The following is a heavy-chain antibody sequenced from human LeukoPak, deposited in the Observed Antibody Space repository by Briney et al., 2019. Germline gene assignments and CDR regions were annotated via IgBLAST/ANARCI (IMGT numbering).Heavy chain of an antibody. CDR1: GYTFTSYA. D-gene: IGHD3-10*01. V-gene: IGHV7-4-1*02. CDR3: ASLWFGAPLTDGPDV. J-gene: IGHJ6*02. Sequence: ASVKVSCKASGYTFTSYAMNWVRQAPGQGLEWMGWINTNTGNPTYAQGFTGRFVFSLDTSVSTAYLQISSLKAEDTAVYYCASLWFGAPLTDGPDVWGQGTTVTVSS. CDR2: INTNTGNP.